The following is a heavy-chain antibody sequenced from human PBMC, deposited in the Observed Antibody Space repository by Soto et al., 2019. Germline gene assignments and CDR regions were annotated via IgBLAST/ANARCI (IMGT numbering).Heavy chain of an antibody. CDR3: ARDDKAVAGITYGFEH. J-gene: IGHJ4*02. D-gene: IGHD6-19*01. V-gene: IGHV3-30-3*01. Sequence: PGGSLRLSCAASGFTFSSYAMHWVRQAPGKGLEWVSLISFDGTNKYYAVSVKGRFTISRDNSKNTLYLQMNSLRHEDTAVYYCARDDKAVAGITYGFEHWGQGNLVTVSS. CDR1: GFTFSSYA. CDR2: ISFDGTNK.